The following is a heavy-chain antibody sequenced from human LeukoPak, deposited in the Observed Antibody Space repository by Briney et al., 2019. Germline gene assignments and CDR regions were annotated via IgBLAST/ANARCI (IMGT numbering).Heavy chain of an antibody. J-gene: IGHJ5*02. D-gene: IGHD3-3*01. CDR2: IIPIFGTA. Sequence: GASVKVSCKASRGTFSSYAISWVRQAPGQGLEWMGGIIPIFGTANYAQKFQGRVTITADKSTSTAYMELSSLRSEDTAVYYCARGRPGVVIRHYWFDPWGQGTLVTVSS. CDR3: ARGRPGVVIRHYWFDP. V-gene: IGHV1-69*06. CDR1: RGTFSSYA.